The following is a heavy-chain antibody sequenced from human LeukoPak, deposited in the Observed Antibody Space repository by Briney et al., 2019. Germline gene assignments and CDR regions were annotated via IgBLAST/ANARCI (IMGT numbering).Heavy chain of an antibody. V-gene: IGHV4-59*01. J-gene: IGHJ4*02. CDR1: YGSITNYY. CDR3: ARGGSGDAFDY. D-gene: IGHD2-21*02. CDR2: VYYTGNT. Sequence: SETLSLTCTVSYGSITNYYWSWIRQPPGKGLEWIGYVYYTGNTNYSPSLKSRGTISVDTSKNQFSLKLRSVTAADTAVYYCARGGSGDAFDYWGQGTLVTVSS.